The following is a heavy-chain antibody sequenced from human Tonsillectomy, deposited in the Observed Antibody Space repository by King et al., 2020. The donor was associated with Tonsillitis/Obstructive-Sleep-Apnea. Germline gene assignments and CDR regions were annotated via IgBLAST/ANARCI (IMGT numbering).Heavy chain of an antibody. Sequence: VQLVESGGGVVQPGRSLRLSCATSGFTFSSYGMHWVRQAPGKGLEWVAVIRYDGSDKYYVDSVKGRFTISRDNSKNTLYLQMNSLRAEDTAVYYCARVGTWGRGWYYFDYWGQGTLVTVSS. CDR2: IRYDGSDK. CDR3: ARVGTWGRGWYYFDY. CDR1: GFTFSSYG. J-gene: IGHJ4*02. D-gene: IGHD6-19*01. V-gene: IGHV3-33*01.